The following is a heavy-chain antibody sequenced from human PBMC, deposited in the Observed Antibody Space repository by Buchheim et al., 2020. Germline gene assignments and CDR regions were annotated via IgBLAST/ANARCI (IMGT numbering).Heavy chain of an antibody. CDR1: GASISSGGYY. J-gene: IGHJ3*01. CDR2: IYYSGST. CDR3: ARGNAPMGAFDL. Sequence: QVQLQESGPGLVKPSQTLSLTCTVSGASISSGGYYWSWIRQLPGKGLEWIGYIYYSGSTYFNPSLKSRVIMSVDTSKNQFSLKLSSVTAADTAVYYCARGNAPMGAFDLWGQGT. V-gene: IGHV4-31*03. D-gene: IGHD3-10*01.